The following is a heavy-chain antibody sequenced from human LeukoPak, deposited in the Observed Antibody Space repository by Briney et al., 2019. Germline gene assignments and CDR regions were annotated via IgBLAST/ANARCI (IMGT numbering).Heavy chain of an antibody. V-gene: IGHV3-30*02. Sequence: PGGSLRLSCATSGFTFGTQGMHWVRQAPGKGLEWVTFIQNDGKDKRYADSVQGRFTVSRDDSKKTVYLQVNSLSVEDTAMYYCTRETGSSRDGELLRDWGQGTLVTVSS. CDR3: TRETGSSRDGELLRD. CDR2: IQNDGKDK. CDR1: GFTFGTQG. D-gene: IGHD3-10*01. J-gene: IGHJ4*02.